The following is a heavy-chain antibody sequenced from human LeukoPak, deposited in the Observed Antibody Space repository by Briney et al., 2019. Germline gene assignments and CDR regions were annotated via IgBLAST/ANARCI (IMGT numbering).Heavy chain of an antibody. CDR1: GFTFSNYG. Sequence: PGGPLRLSCAASGFTFSNYGVHCVRHAPGKGLEGLGVTSSAGSDQYYADPVKGRLTISRDNYKNTLFLQVTSLRAEDTAVYYCAREYAISWYNAVDIWGQGTMVTVSS. D-gene: IGHD6-13*01. J-gene: IGHJ3*02. V-gene: IGHV3-33*01. CDR2: TSSAGSDQ. CDR3: AREYAISWYNAVDI.